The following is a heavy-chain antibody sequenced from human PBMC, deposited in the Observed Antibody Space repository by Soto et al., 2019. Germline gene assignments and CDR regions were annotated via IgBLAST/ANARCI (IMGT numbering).Heavy chain of an antibody. CDR3: ARVAGGFQYCSSTSCKGRYYYYGMDV. CDR2: IKQDGSEK. Sequence: EVQLVESGGGLVQPGGSLRLSCAASGFTFSSYWMSWVRQAPGKGLEWVANIKQDGSEKYYVDSVKGRFTISRDNAKNSLYLQMNSLRAEDTAVYYCARVAGGFQYCSSTSCKGRYYYYGMDVWGQGTTVTVSS. J-gene: IGHJ6*02. D-gene: IGHD2-2*01. CDR1: GFTFSSYW. V-gene: IGHV3-7*03.